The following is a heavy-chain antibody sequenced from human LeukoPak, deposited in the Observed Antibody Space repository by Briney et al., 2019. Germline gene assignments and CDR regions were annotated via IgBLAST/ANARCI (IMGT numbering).Heavy chain of an antibody. CDR1: GFTFSSHA. Sequence: GGSLRLSCAASGFTFSSHAMSWVRQAPGKGLEWVSAISGSGGITYYADSVKGRFTISRDNSRNTLYLQLSSLRAEDTAVYYCAKGETIFGVVIPPFYFDYWGQGTLVTVSS. CDR3: AKGETIFGVVIPPFYFDY. J-gene: IGHJ4*02. CDR2: ISGSGGIT. V-gene: IGHV3-23*01. D-gene: IGHD3-3*01.